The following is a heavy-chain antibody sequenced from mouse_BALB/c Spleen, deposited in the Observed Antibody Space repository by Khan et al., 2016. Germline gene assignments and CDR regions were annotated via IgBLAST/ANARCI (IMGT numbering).Heavy chain of an antibody. Sequence: EVQLQESGPGLVKPSQSLSLTCSVTGYSITSGYYWNWIRQFPENKMEWMGYISYDGSSNYNPSLKDRISITRDTSKNQFFLKLNSVTTEDTATYYCASMITTGSFDYWGQGTTLTVSS. CDR2: ISYDGSS. J-gene: IGHJ2*01. D-gene: IGHD2-4*01. CDR1: GYSITSGYY. V-gene: IGHV3-6*02. CDR3: ASMITTGSFDY.